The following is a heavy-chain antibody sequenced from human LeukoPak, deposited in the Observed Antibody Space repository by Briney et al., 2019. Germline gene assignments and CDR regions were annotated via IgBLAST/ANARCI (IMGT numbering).Heavy chain of an antibody. CDR2: INHSGST. V-gene: IGHV4-34*01. CDR3: ARAPYYYYYMDV. CDR1: GFTFRNYW. Sequence: GSLRLSCATSGFTFRNYWMSWVRQAPGKGLEWIGEINHSGSTNYNPSLKSRVTISVDTSKNQFSLKLSSVTAADTAVYYCARAPYYYYYMDVWGKGTTVTISS. J-gene: IGHJ6*03.